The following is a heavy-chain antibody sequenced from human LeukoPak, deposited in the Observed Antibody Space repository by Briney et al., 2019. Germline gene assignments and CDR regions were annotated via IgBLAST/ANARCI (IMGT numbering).Heavy chain of an antibody. CDR3: ARARAVPAAGGFYYMDV. CDR2: ISGSGGST. CDR1: GFTFSSYA. V-gene: IGHV3-23*01. D-gene: IGHD2-2*01. Sequence: GGSLRLSCAASGFTFSSYAMSWVRQAPGKGLEWVSAISGSGGSTYYADSVKGRFTISRDNSKNTLYLQMNSLRAEDTAVYYCARARAVPAAGGFYYMDVWGKGTTVTVSS. J-gene: IGHJ6*03.